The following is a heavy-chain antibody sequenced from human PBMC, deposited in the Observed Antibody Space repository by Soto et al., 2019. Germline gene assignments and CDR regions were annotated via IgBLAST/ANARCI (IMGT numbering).Heavy chain of an antibody. CDR3: ARVKVVTATDF. CDR1: GCSFSSCS. CDR2: ISSSSSTI. D-gene: IGHD2-21*02. Sequence: GSLSLSCAASGCSFSSCSMTWVRQAPGKGLEWVSYISSSSSTIYYADSVKGRFTISRDNAKNSLYLQMHSLRDGDTAVYYCARVKVVTATDFWGQGTLVTVSS. J-gene: IGHJ4*02. V-gene: IGHV3-48*02.